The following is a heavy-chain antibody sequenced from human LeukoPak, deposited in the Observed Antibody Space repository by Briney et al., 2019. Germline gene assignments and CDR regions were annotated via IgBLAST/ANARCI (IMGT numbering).Heavy chain of an antibody. CDR2: IIPIFGTA. V-gene: IGHV1-69*13. J-gene: IGHJ5*02. D-gene: IGHD1-26*01. Sequence: SVKVSCKASGGTFSSYAISWVRQAPGQGLEWMGGIIPIFGTANYAQKFQGRVTITADESTSTAYMELSSLRSEDTAVYYCARGGWDPHANWFDPWGEGTLVTISS. CDR3: ARGGWDPHANWFDP. CDR1: GGTFSSYA.